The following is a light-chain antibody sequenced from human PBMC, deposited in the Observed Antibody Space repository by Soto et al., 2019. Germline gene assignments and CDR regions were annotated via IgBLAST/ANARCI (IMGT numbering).Light chain of an antibody. Sequence: ENVLTQSPVTLSLSPGERATLSCRASQSVGSSYLAWYQQKPDQAPTLLISGASTRATGIPDRFSGSGSGTDFTLTISRLEPEDFAVYYCQQYDTSPFTFGPGTKVDVK. CDR3: QQYDTSPFT. J-gene: IGKJ3*01. CDR2: GAS. V-gene: IGKV3-20*01. CDR1: QSVGSSY.